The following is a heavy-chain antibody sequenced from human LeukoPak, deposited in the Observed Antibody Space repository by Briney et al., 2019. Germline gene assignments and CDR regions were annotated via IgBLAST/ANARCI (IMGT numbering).Heavy chain of an antibody. J-gene: IGHJ4*02. D-gene: IGHD5-18*01. CDR3: ARTRGYSYGSDY. Sequence: PGGSLRLSCAASGFTFSDYYMRWLRQATGKGVEGGSYISSSGSKIYYADSEKGPFTISRDNAKNSLYLQMNSLRAEDTAVYYCARTRGYSYGSDYWGQGTLVTVSS. CDR1: GFTFSDYY. V-gene: IGHV3-11*01. CDR2: ISSSGSKI.